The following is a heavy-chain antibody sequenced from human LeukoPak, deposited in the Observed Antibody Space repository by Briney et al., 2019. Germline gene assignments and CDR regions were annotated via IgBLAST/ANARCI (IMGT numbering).Heavy chain of an antibody. Sequence: PGGSLRLSCAASGFTFSSYAMHWVRQAPGKGLEWVAVISYDGSNKYYADSVKGRFTISRDNSKNSLYLQMNSLRAEDTAVYYCAREGTYCSGGSCYSDYRGQGTLVTVSS. J-gene: IGHJ4*02. CDR2: ISYDGSNK. V-gene: IGHV3-30-3*01. CDR3: AREGTYCSGGSCYSDY. CDR1: GFTFSSYA. D-gene: IGHD2-15*01.